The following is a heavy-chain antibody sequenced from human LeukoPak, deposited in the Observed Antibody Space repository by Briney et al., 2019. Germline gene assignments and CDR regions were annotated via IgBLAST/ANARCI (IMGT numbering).Heavy chain of an antibody. CDR1: GFTVSSNY. CDR2: IYSGGST. D-gene: IGHD6-13*01. J-gene: IGHJ3*02. Sequence: GSLRLSCAASGFTVSSNYMSWVRQAPGKGLEWVSVIYSGGSTYYADSVKGRFTISRDNSKNTLYLQMNSLRAEDTAVYYCARDTIAAAGAGAFDIWGQGTMVTVSS. CDR3: ARDTIAAAGAGAFDI. V-gene: IGHV3-53*01.